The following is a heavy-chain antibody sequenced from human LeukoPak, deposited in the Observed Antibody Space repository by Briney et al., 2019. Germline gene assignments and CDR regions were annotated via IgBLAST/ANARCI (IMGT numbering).Heavy chain of an antibody. J-gene: IGHJ6*03. V-gene: IGHV4-34*01. CDR2: INHRGST. D-gene: IGHD3-10*01. CDR1: GGPFSGYF. Sequence: SETLSLTCGVSGGPFSGYFWSWVRQSPGKGLEWIGEINHRGSTNYNPSLKSRLTISIDMSKNQFSLQLNSVTAADTAVYYCARRPRGGGYSDYYSYXXDVXXXGAXVTIS. CDR3: ARRPRGGGYSDYYSYXXDV.